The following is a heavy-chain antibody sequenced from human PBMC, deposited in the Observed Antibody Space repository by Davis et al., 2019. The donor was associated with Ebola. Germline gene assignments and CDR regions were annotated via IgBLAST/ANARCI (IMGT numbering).Heavy chain of an antibody. CDR3: ARATFGYNSGWYADY. CDR2: ISAYNGNT. J-gene: IGHJ4*02. CDR1: GYTFTGYY. Sequence: AASVKVSCKASGYTFTGYYMHWVRQAPGQGLEWMGWISAYNGNTNYAQKLQGRVTMTTDTSTSTAYMELRSLRSDDTAVYYCARATFGYNSGWYADYWGQGTLVTVSS. D-gene: IGHD6-19*01. V-gene: IGHV1-18*04.